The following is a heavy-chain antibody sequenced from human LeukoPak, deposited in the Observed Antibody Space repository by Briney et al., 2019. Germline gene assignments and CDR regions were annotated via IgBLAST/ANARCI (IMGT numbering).Heavy chain of an antibody. CDR3: ARAGTLVGYDSSAYYYYFDY. Sequence: AGGTLSLSCAAFGFTFSSNWLSWVCQAPGKGLELVANIKQDGSEKQYLDSARGRFTISRDNAKNTLFLQMNSLRVEETTVYYGARAGTLVGYDSSAYYYYFDYWGQGTLVTVSA. CDR1: GFTFSSNW. CDR2: IKQDGSEK. V-gene: IGHV3-7*05. J-gene: IGHJ4*02. D-gene: IGHD3-22*01.